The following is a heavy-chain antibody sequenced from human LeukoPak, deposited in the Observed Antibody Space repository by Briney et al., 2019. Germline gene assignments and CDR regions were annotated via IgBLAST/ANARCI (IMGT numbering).Heavy chain of an antibody. V-gene: IGHV3-23*01. CDR1: GFTFSSYA. CDR3: AKDKTYYYDSSGYYSWFDY. J-gene: IGHJ4*02. Sequence: PGGSLRLSCAASGFTFSSYAMSWVRQAPGKGLEWVSAISGSGGSTYYADSVKGRFTISRDNSKNTLYLQMNSLRAEDTAVYYCAKDKTYYYDSSGYYSWFDYWGQGTLVTVSS. D-gene: IGHD3-22*01. CDR2: ISGSGGST.